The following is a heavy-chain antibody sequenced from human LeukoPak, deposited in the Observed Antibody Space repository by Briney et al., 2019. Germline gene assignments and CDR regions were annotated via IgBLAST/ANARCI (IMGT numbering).Heavy chain of an antibody. Sequence: KISCKGSGYSFASYWIGWVRQAPGQGLEWMGGIIPIFGTANYAQKFQGRVTITTDESTSTAYMELSSLRSEDTAVYYCARAEWGSSPLGGAFDIWGQGTMVTVSS. CDR1: GYSFASYW. J-gene: IGHJ3*02. CDR3: ARAEWGSSPLGGAFDI. V-gene: IGHV1-69*05. D-gene: IGHD6-6*01. CDR2: IIPIFGTA.